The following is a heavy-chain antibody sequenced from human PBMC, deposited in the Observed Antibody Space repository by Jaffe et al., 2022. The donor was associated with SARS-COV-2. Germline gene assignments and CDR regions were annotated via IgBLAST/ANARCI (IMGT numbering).Heavy chain of an antibody. V-gene: IGHV1-18*01. CDR2: ISAYNGNT. Sequence: QVQLVQSGAEVKKPGASVKVSCKASGYTFTSYGISWVRQAPGQGLEWMGWISAYNGNTNYAQKLQGRVTMTTDTSTSTAYMELRSLRSDDTAVYYCARHMSAIISDSSGYPPVFQHWGQGTLVTVSS. CDR3: ARHMSAIISDSSGYPPVFQH. CDR1: GYTFTSYG. J-gene: IGHJ1*01. D-gene: IGHD3-22*01.